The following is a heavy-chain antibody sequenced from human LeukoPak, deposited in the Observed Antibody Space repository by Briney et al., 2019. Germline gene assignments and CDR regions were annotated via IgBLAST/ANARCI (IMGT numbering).Heavy chain of an antibody. Sequence: GGSLRLSCAASGLTFINYWMSWVRQAPGKGLEWVANIKQDGSEKYYVDSVKGRFTISRDNAKNSVYVQMNSLRAEDTAVYYCARIAVAGNEAFDYWGQGTLVTVSS. CDR2: IKQDGSEK. J-gene: IGHJ4*02. D-gene: IGHD6-19*01. V-gene: IGHV3-7*03. CDR1: GLTFINYW. CDR3: ARIAVAGNEAFDY.